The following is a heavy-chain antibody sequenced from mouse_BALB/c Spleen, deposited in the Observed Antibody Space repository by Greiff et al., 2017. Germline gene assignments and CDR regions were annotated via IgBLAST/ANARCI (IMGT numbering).Heavy chain of an antibody. J-gene: IGHJ3*01. CDR1: GFTFSSYT. Sequence: EVKLMESGGGLVQPGGSLKLSCAASGFTFSSYTMSWVRQTPEKRLEWVAYISNGGGSTYYPDTVKGRFTISRDNAKNTLYLQMSSLKSEDTAMYYCARHRTGTGFAYWGQGTLVTVSA. V-gene: IGHV5-12-2*01. CDR2: ISNGGGST. D-gene: IGHD4-1*01. CDR3: ARHRTGTGFAY.